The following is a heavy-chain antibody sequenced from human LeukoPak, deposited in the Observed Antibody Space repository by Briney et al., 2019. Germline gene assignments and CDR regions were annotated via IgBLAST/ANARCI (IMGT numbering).Heavy chain of an antibody. Sequence: GGSLRLSCAASGFTFSSYAMNWVRQAPGKGLEWVSHISNGDDSIYYADSVKGRFTISRDNARNSLYLQMNSLRAEDTAVYYCAKHYYDRSGYYKGDYWGQGTLVTVSS. V-gene: IGHV3-48*03. CDR3: AKHYYDRSGYYKGDY. CDR2: ISNGDDSI. D-gene: IGHD3-22*01. CDR1: GFTFSSYA. J-gene: IGHJ4*02.